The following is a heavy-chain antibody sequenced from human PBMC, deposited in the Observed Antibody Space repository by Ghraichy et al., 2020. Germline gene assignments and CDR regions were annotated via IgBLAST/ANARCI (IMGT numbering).Heavy chain of an antibody. V-gene: IGHV3-23*01. D-gene: IGHD3-3*01. J-gene: IGHJ4*02. CDR1: GFTFSSYA. CDR3: AKDVLEWLSHPPYFDY. Sequence: GGSLRLSCAASGFTFSSYAMSWVRQAPGKGLEWVSAISGSGGSTYYADSVKGRFTISRDNSKNTLYLQMNSLRAEDTAVYYCAKDVLEWLSHPPYFDYWGQGTLVTVSS. CDR2: ISGSGGST.